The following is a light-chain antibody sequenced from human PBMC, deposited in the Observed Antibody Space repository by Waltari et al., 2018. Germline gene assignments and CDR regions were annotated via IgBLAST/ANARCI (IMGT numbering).Light chain of an antibody. Sequence: DIQMTQSPSSLSASVGDRVTISCQASRDIKNFLNWYQQKPGKAPKLLIYDASNLEIGFPSRFSGRGSGTHFTFTISSLQPEDVATYYCQQYDDFPPYIFGQGTKVDIK. CDR3: QQYDDFPPYI. CDR2: DAS. CDR1: RDIKNF. V-gene: IGKV1-33*01. J-gene: IGKJ2*01.